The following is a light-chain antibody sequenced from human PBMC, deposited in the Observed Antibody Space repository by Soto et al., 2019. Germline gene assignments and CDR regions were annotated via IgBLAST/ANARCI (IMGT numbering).Light chain of an antibody. J-gene: IGLJ1*01. Sequence: QSVLTQPASVSGSPGQSITISCTGTSSDVGGHNYVSWYRQHPGRAPKLMIYDVSNRPSGVSNRFSGSKSGNTASLTISGLQAEDEDDYYCSAYTRSSTYVFGTGTKVTVL. V-gene: IGLV2-14*01. CDR1: SSDVGGHNY. CDR2: DVS. CDR3: SAYTRSSTYV.